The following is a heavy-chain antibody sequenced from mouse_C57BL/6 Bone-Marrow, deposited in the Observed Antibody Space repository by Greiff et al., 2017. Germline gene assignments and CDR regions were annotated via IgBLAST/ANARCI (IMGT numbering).Heavy chain of an antibody. D-gene: IGHD1-1*01. CDR2: IDPSDSET. J-gene: IGHJ1*03. CDR3: AREDTTVVAGYFDV. CDR1: GYTFTSYW. V-gene: IGHV1-52*01. Sequence: VQLQQPGAELVRPGSSVKLSCKASGYTFTSYWMHWVKQRPIQGLEWIGNIDPSDSETHYNQKFKDKATLTVDKSSSTAYMQLSSLTSEDSAVYYCAREDTTVVAGYFDVWGTGTTVTVSS.